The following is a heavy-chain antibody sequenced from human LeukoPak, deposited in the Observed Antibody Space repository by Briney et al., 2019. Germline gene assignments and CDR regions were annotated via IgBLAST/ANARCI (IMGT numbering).Heavy chain of an antibody. CDR3: AKRRDVAAGGSGAFDY. Sequence: GGSLRLSCAASGFTFSSYGMNWVRQAPGKGLEWVAFIRNDGSSQRYTDSVKGRFTISRDNSKNTVYLQMNSLRAEDTAVYYCAKRRDVAAGGSGAFDYWGQGSLVTVSS. V-gene: IGHV3-30*02. CDR2: IRNDGSSQ. CDR1: GFTFSSYG. D-gene: IGHD6-13*01. J-gene: IGHJ4*02.